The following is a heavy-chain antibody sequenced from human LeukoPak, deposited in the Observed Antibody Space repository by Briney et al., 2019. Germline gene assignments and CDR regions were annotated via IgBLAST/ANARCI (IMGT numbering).Heavy chain of an antibody. J-gene: IGHJ4*02. V-gene: IGHV3-23*01. Sequence: GGSLRLSCAASGFTFSNYAMNWVRQAPGKGLEWVSAISGSGGSTDYTGSVKGRFTISRDNSNNTLYLQMNSLRAEDTAVYYCAKGSGYGSGWYYFDYWGRGTLVTVSS. D-gene: IGHD6-19*01. CDR2: ISGSGGST. CDR1: GFTFSNYA. CDR3: AKGSGYGSGWYYFDY.